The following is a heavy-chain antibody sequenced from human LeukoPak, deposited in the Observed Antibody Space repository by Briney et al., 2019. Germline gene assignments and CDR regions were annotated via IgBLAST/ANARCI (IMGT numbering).Heavy chain of an antibody. J-gene: IGHJ4*02. D-gene: IGHD4-17*01. Sequence: PGGSLRLSCAASGFTFSSYSMNWVRQAPGKGLEWVSSISSSSSYIYYADSVKGRFIISRDNDKNSLYLQMNTLRAEDTAVYYCARDQDYGDYDFDYWGQGTLVTVSS. CDR1: GFTFSSYS. CDR2: ISSSSSYI. V-gene: IGHV3-21*01. CDR3: ARDQDYGDYDFDY.